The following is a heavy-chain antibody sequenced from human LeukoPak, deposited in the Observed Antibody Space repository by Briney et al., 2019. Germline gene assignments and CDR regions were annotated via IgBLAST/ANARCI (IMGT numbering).Heavy chain of an antibody. CDR3: AREDDWNYEDY. CDR2: INVDGSYI. Sequence: GGSLRLSCAASRFAFHNYGMTWIRQAPEKGLEWVSSINVDGSYIKYADSAKGRFTISRDNAKNSLYLQMNSLRAEDTAIYYCAREDDWNYEDYWGQGTLVTVSS. V-gene: IGHV3-21*01. J-gene: IGHJ4*02. CDR1: RFAFHNYG. D-gene: IGHD1-7*01.